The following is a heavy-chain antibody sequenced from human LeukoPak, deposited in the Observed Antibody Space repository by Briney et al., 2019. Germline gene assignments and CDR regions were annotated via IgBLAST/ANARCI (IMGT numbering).Heavy chain of an antibody. CDR2: INHSGST. D-gene: IGHD3-3*01. J-gene: IGHJ4*02. CDR3: ARIRVNYDFWSGYYEGQNYYFDY. V-gene: IGHV4-34*01. CDR1: GGSFSGYY. Sequence: PSETLSLTCAVYGGSFSGYYWSWIRQPPGKGLEWIGEINHSGSTNYNPSLKSRVTISVDTSKNQFSLKLSSVTAADTAVYYCARIRVNYDFWSGYYEGQNYYFDYWGQGTLVTVSS.